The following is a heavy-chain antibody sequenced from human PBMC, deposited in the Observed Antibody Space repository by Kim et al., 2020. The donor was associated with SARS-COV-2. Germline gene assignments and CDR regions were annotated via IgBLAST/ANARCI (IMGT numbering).Heavy chain of an antibody. V-gene: IGHV3-30*02. Sequence: YGATVKVRFTLYRDNSKNTLYLQMNSLRTEDTAVYYCAKDLAGGYYYGMDVWGQGTTVTVS. CDR3: AKDLAGGYYYGMDV. J-gene: IGHJ6*02.